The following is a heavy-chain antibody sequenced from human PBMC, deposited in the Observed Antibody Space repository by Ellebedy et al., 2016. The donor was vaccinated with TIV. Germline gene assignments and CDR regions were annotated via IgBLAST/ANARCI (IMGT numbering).Heavy chain of an antibody. J-gene: IGHJ4*02. CDR2: ISADNGNA. D-gene: IGHD2-15*01. CDR1: GYTFTSYS. Sequence: AASVKVSCKTSGYTFTSYSITWVRQAPGQGLEWMGWISADNGNANYAQKLQGRVTMTTDTSTSTAYMELRSLRSDDTAVYYCARFRWLVPDPLDYWGQGTLVTVSS. V-gene: IGHV1-18*01. CDR3: ARFRWLVPDPLDY.